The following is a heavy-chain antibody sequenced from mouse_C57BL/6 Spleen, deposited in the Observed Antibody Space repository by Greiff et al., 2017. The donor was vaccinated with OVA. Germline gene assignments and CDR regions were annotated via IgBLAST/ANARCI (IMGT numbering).Heavy chain of an antibody. J-gene: IGHJ1*03. D-gene: IGHD1-2*01. Sequence: QVQLQQPGAELVKPGASVKMSCKASGYTFTSYWITWVKQRPGQGLEWIGDIYPGSGSTNYNEKFKSKATLTVDTSSSTAYMQLSSLTSEYSAVYYCARSYYGLWYFDVWGTGTTVTVSS. V-gene: IGHV1-55*01. CDR1: GYTFTSYW. CDR2: IYPGSGST. CDR3: ARSYYGLWYFDV.